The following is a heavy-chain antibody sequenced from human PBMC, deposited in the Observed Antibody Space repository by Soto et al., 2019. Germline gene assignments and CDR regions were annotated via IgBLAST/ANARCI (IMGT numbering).Heavy chain of an antibody. D-gene: IGHD3-3*01. V-gene: IGHV4-39*01. CDR2: IYYSGST. CDR1: GGSISSSSYY. Sequence: SETLSLTCTVSGGSISSSSYYWGWIRQPPGKGLEWIGSIYYSGSTYYNPSLKSRVTISVDTSKNQFSLKLSSVTAADTAVYYCARHEGGYDFWSGYRLYNWFDPWAQGTLVPVSS. CDR3: ARHEGGYDFWSGYRLYNWFDP. J-gene: IGHJ5*02.